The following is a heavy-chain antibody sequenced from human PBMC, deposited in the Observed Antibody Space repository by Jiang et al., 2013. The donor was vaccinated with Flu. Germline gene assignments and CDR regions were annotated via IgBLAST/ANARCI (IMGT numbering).Heavy chain of an antibody. CDR2: VYYSGST. V-gene: IGHV4-39*01. J-gene: IGHJ4*02. CDR1: GGSISSSSHY. CDR3: AMVRGELLDY. D-gene: IGHD3-10*01. Sequence: GPGLVKPSETLSLTCTVSGGSISSSSHYGGWIRQPPGKGLEWIGSVYYSGSTHYNPSLKSRVTMSVDTSKSQFSLKLSSVTAADTAVYYCAMVRGELLDYWGQGALVTVSS.